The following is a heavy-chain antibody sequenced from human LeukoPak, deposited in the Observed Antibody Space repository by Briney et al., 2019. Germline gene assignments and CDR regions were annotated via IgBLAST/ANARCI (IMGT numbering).Heavy chain of an antibody. CDR3: ARDKIVGATHFDY. V-gene: IGHV3-7*01. CDR1: GFDFSGFS. Sequence: PGGSLRLSCVVSGFDFSGFSMSWVRQAPGKGLEWVAIMEEYGSYIFYVDSVKGRFTISRDNAKNSLYLQMNSLRAEDTAVYYCARDKIVGATHFDYWGQGALVTVSS. J-gene: IGHJ4*02. D-gene: IGHD1-26*01. CDR2: MEEYGSYI.